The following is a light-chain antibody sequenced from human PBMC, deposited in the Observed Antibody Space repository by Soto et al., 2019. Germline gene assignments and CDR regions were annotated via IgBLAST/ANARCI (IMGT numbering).Light chain of an antibody. CDR2: EGN. J-gene: IGLJ1*01. CDR1: SSDVGSYNL. V-gene: IGLV2-23*01. CDR3: CSDAGTNTFV. Sequence: QSVLTQPASVSGSPGQSITISCTGTSSDVGSYNLVSWYQQHPGKAPKLMIYEGNKRPSGVSNRFSGSKSANTASLTISGLQTEDEADYYCCSDAGTNTFVFGTGTKLTVL.